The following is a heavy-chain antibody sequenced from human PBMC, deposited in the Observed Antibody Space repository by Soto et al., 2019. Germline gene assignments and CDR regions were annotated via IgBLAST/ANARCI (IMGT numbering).Heavy chain of an antibody. V-gene: IGHV3-30*18. CDR3: AKDDGLEGSSWFGLDY. CDR1: GFTFSSYG. J-gene: IGHJ4*02. Sequence: GGSLRLSCAASGFTFSSYGMHWVRQAPGKGLEWVAVISYDGSNKYYADSVKGRFTISRDNSKNTLYLQMNSLRAEDTAVYYCAKDDGLEGSSWFGLDYWGQGTLVTVSS. D-gene: IGHD6-13*01. CDR2: ISYDGSNK.